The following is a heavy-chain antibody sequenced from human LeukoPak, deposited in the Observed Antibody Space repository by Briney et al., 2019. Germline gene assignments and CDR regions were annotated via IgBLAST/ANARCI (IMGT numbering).Heavy chain of an antibody. CDR2: ISSSGSTI. CDR3: ARGALGYSYGYYYFDY. J-gene: IGHJ4*02. D-gene: IGHD5-18*01. CDR1: GFTFSSYE. V-gene: IGHV3-48*03. Sequence: PGGSLRLSCAASGFTFSSYEMNWVRQAPGKGLEWVSYISSSGSTIYYADSVKGRFTISRDSAKNSLYLQMNSLRAEDTAVYYCARGALGYSYGYYYFDYWGQGTLVTVSS.